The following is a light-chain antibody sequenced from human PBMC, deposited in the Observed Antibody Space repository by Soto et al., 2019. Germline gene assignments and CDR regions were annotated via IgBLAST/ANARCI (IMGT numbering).Light chain of an antibody. CDR2: AAS. J-gene: IGKJ1*01. Sequence: AIRMTQSPSSLSASTGDRVTITCRAIQGFSSYLAWYQQKPGKAPKLLIYAASTLQSGVPSRFSGSGSGTEFTLTISCLQSEDFATYYCQQYYSYPPAFGQGTKVEIK. CDR3: QQYYSYPPA. V-gene: IGKV1-8*01. CDR1: QGFSSY.